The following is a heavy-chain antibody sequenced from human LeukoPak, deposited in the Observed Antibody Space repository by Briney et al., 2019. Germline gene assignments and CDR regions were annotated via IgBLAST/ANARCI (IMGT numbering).Heavy chain of an antibody. Sequence: PSETLSLTCTVSGVSISSGGYYWSWIRQHPGKGLVWIGYIYYSGSTYYNPALKSQVTISLDTSKNQFSLKLSSVTAAGTAVYYCARVGYSYGYGMDVWGQGTTVTVSS. CDR3: ARVGYSYGYGMDV. CDR1: GVSISSGGYY. J-gene: IGHJ6*02. V-gene: IGHV4-31*01. CDR2: IYYSGST. D-gene: IGHD5-18*01.